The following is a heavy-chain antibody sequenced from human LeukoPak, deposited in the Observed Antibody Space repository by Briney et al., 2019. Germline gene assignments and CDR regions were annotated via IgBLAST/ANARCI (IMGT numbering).Heavy chain of an antibody. D-gene: IGHD1-1*01. Sequence: SETLSLTCTVSGDSISSGDYYWSWIRQPAGKGLEWIGRISSSGSTNYNPSLKSRVTISVDTSKNQFSLKLSSVTAADTAVYYCTRRVPVDAFDIWGQGTMVTVSS. CDR3: TRRVPVDAFDI. CDR2: ISSSGST. J-gene: IGHJ3*02. V-gene: IGHV4-61*02. CDR1: GDSISSGDYY.